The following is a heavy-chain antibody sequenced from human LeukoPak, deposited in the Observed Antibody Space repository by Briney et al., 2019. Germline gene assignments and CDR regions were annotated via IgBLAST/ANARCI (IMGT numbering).Heavy chain of an antibody. Sequence: PSETLSLTCTVSGGSISSGDYYWSWIRQPPGKGLEWIGYIYYSGSTYYNPSLKSRVIISVDTSKNQFSLNLSSVTAADTAVYYCARANYYYGMDVWGQGTTVTVSS. CDR2: IYYSGST. CDR1: GGSISSGDYY. J-gene: IGHJ6*02. CDR3: ARANYYYGMDV. V-gene: IGHV4-30-4*01.